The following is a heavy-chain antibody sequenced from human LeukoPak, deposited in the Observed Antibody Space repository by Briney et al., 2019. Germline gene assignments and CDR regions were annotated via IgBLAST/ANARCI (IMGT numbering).Heavy chain of an antibody. J-gene: IGHJ4*02. V-gene: IGHV2-70*11. CDR3: ARTDHTEMATIMYY. D-gene: IGHD5-24*01. Sequence: SGPALVKPTQTLTLTCTFSGFSLSISGMCVSWIRQPPGKALEWLARIDWDDDKYYSTSLKTRLTISKDTSKNQVVLTMTNMDPVDTATYYCARTDHTEMATIMYYWGQGTLVTLSS. CDR2: IDWDDDK. CDR1: GFSLSISGMC.